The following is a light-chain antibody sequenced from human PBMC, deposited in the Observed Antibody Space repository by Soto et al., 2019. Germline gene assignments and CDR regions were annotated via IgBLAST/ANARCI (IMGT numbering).Light chain of an antibody. CDR1: QSIGRY. J-gene: IGKJ4*01. CDR3: QQSFSDPPLS. CDR2: AAS. V-gene: IGKV1-39*01. Sequence: DIQMTQSPSSLSASVGDKVTITCRSSQSIGRYLNWYQQKPGKAPKLLISAASSLRDGVPSRFSGSGSGTVFTLTINSLHPEDFATYYCQQSFSDPPLSFGGGTRVEVK.